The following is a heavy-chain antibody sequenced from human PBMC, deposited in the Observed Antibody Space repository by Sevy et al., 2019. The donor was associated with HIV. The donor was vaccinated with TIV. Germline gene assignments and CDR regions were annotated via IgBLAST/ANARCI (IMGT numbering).Heavy chain of an antibody. CDR2: IYYNGHI. D-gene: IGHD1-26*01. J-gene: IGHJ4*02. CDR3: AGENAWGRGYS. V-gene: IGHV4-59*08. CDR1: GGSITSLY. Sequence: SETLSLTCTVSGGSITSLYWNWIRQPPGKGLEWIANIYYNGHINYNPSLKSRVTLSLDKSKSQFSLRLGSVTAADTAMYYCAGENAWGRGYSWGQGTLVTVSS.